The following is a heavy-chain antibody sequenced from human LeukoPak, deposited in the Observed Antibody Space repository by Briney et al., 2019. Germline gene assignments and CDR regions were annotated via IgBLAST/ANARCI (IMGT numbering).Heavy chain of an antibody. Sequence: PSETLSLTCTVSGGSISSGSYYWSWIRQPAGKGLESIGRIYTSGSTNYNPSLKSRVTISVDTSKNQFSLKLSSVTAADTAVYYCARTGIVGDHAFDIWGQGTMVTVSS. D-gene: IGHD1-26*01. CDR3: ARTGIVGDHAFDI. V-gene: IGHV4-61*02. J-gene: IGHJ3*02. CDR2: IYTSGST. CDR1: GGSISSGSYY.